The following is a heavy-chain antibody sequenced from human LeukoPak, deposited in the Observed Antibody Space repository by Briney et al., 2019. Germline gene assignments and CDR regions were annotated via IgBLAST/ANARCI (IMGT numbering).Heavy chain of an antibody. D-gene: IGHD4-17*01. J-gene: IGHJ4*02. Sequence: GGSLRLSCAASGFTFSSYAMSWVRQAPGKGLEWVSTITGSGGSTCYADSVKGRFTISRDNSKNTLYLQMNSLRAEDTAVYYCAKLLTVTEYWGQGTLVTVSS. CDR3: AKLLTVTEY. V-gene: IGHV3-23*01. CDR1: GFTFSSYA. CDR2: ITGSGGST.